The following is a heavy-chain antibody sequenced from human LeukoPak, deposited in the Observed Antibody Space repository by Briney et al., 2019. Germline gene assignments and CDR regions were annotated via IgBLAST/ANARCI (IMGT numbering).Heavy chain of an antibody. J-gene: IGHJ4*02. CDR2: ISYDGSNR. CDR3: AKGAQQWLVQDYFDY. Sequence: GGSLRLSCAASGFTFSSYAMHWVRQAPGKGLEWVAVISYDGSNRYYADSVKGRFTISRDNSKNTLYLQMNSLRAEDTAVYYCAKGAQQWLVQDYFDYWGQGTLVTVSS. D-gene: IGHD6-19*01. CDR1: GFTFSSYA. V-gene: IGHV3-30-3*01.